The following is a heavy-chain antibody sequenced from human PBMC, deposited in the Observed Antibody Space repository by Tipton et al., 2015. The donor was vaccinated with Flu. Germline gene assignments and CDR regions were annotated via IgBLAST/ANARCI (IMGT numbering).Heavy chain of an antibody. Sequence: GLVKPSETLSLTCAVSGGSFTGYYWTWIRQPPGKGLEWIGNVHQTGSNYYNPSLRSRVTITVDRPKNQFSLRLTSVTAADTAVYYCARRDYSNYVSEPKNWFDPWGQGILVTVSS. V-gene: IGHV4-34*01. CDR2: VHQTGSN. CDR1: GGSFTGYY. D-gene: IGHD4-11*01. J-gene: IGHJ5*02. CDR3: ARRDYSNYVSEPKNWFDP.